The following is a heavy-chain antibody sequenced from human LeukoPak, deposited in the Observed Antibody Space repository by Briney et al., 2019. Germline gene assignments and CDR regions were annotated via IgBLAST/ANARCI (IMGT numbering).Heavy chain of an antibody. Sequence: SVKVSCKASGGTFSSYAISWVRQAPGQGLEWMGGIIPIFGTANYAQKFQGRVTITTDESTSTAYMELSSLRSEDTAVYYCARYSSSWSGASPRGGWFDPSGQGTLVTVFS. CDR2: IIPIFGTA. CDR3: ARYSSSWSGASPRGGWFDP. V-gene: IGHV1-69*05. D-gene: IGHD6-13*01. CDR1: GGTFSSYA. J-gene: IGHJ5*02.